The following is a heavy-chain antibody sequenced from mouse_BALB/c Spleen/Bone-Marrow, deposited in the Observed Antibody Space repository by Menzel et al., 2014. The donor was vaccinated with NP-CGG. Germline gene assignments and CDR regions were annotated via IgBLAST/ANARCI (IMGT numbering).Heavy chain of an antibody. Sequence: EVMLVESGGGLVQPGGSLKLSCAASGFTFSSYTMSWVRQTPEKRLEWVAYISYGGGSTYYPDTVKGRFTISRDNAKNTLYLQMSSLKSEDTAMYYCARRAGAYWGQGTLVTVSA. CDR3: ARRAGAY. CDR1: GFTFSSYT. J-gene: IGHJ3*01. D-gene: IGHD3-3*01. V-gene: IGHV5-12-2*01. CDR2: ISYGGGST.